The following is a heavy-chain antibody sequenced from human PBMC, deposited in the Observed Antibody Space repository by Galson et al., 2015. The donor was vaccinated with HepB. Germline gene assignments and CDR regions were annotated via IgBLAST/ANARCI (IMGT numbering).Heavy chain of an antibody. Sequence: SLRLSCAASGFTFSSYGMHWVRQAPGKGLEWVAVISYDGSNKYYADSVKGRFTISRDNSKNTLYLQMNSLRAEDTAVYYCAKELGYSYGFNHWGQGTLVTVSS. CDR3: AKELGYSYGFNH. CDR2: ISYDGSNK. J-gene: IGHJ4*02. D-gene: IGHD5-18*01. V-gene: IGHV3-30*18. CDR1: GFTFSSYG.